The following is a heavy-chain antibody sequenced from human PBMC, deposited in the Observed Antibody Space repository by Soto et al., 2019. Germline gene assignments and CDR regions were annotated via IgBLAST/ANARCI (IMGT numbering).Heavy chain of an antibody. Sequence: QLELQESGPGLVKPSETLSLTCTVSGGSISSSRYYWGWIRQPTGKGLEWIGSIYYSGSTYYNPSLKSRVTISVDTSKNQFSLKLSSVTAADTAVYYCARGSITMIVVVRSGVDIWGQGTMVTVSS. CDR1: GGSISSSRYY. J-gene: IGHJ3*02. CDR3: ARGSITMIVVVRSGVDI. D-gene: IGHD3-22*01. V-gene: IGHV4-39*01. CDR2: IYYSGST.